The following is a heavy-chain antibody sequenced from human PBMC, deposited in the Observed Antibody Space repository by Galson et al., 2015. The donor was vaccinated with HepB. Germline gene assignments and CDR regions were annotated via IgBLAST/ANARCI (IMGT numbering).Heavy chain of an antibody. V-gene: IGHV3-23*01. J-gene: IGHJ4*02. CDR2: ISGSGSCT. CDR3: AKDLIVGTTVTTFYAY. Sequence: SLRLSCAASGFTFSSYAMNWVRQAPGKGLEWVSVISGSGSCTYYADSVKGRFTISRDNSKNTLYLQMNSLRAEDTAVYYCAKDLIVGTTVTTFYAYWGLGTLVTVPS. D-gene: IGHD4-17*01. CDR1: GFTFSSYA.